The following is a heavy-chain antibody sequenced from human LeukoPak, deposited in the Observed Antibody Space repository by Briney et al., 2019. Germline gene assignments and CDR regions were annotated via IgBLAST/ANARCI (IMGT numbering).Heavy chain of an antibody. CDR3: ARAGRSPYYGSGSYYNGFHYYYGMDV. D-gene: IGHD3-10*01. Sequence: GSSVKVSCKASGGTFSSYAISWVRQAPGQGLVWMGGIIPIFGTANYAQKFQGRVTITADESTSTAYMELSSLRSEDTAVYYCARAGRSPYYGSGSYYNGFHYYYGMDVWGQGTTVTVSS. J-gene: IGHJ6*02. CDR1: GGTFSSYA. CDR2: IIPIFGTA. V-gene: IGHV1-69*13.